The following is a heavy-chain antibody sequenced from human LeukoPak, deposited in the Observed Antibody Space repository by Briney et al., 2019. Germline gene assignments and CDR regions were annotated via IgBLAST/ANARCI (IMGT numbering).Heavy chain of an antibody. J-gene: IGHJ4*02. D-gene: IGHD2-15*01. CDR1: GYSISSGYY. Sequence: SETLSLTCTVSGYSISSGYYWGWIRQPPGKGLEWIGSIYHSGSTYYNPSLKSRVTISVDTSKNQFSLKLSSVTAADTAVYYCARRSVAARKGYFDYWGQGTLVTVSS. CDR3: ARRSVAARKGYFDY. V-gene: IGHV4-38-2*02. CDR2: IYHSGST.